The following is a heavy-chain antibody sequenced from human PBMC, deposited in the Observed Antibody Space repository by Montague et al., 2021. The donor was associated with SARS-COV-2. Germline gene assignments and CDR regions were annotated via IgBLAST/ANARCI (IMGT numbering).Heavy chain of an antibody. J-gene: IGHJ6*02. D-gene: IGHD5-12*01. V-gene: IGHV4-59*01. CDR1: GDSIGDYY. CDR3: ARDRGLSGFYGYDPLYFYGMDV. Sequence: SETLSLTCTVFGDSIGDYYWSWIRQPPGKGLEWIGYIYESGSTKSNPSLTSRLIMSVDTSRNQFSLTLSSVTTADTAVYYCARDRGLSGFYGYDPLYFYGMDVWGQGTTVIVSS. CDR2: IYESGST.